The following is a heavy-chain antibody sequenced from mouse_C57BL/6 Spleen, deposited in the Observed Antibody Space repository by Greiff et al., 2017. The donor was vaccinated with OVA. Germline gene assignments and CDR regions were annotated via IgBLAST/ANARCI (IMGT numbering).Heavy chain of an antibody. CDR1: GYAFSSYW. J-gene: IGHJ4*01. D-gene: IGHD6-2*01. CDR2: IYPGDGDT. V-gene: IGHV1-80*01. Sequence: QVQLQQSGAELVKPGASVKISCKASGYAFSSYWMNWVKQRPGKGLEWIGQIYPGDGDTNYNGKFKGKATLTADKSSTTAYMQLSSLTSEDSAVYFCARGGSLDGMDYWGQGTSVTVSS. CDR3: ARGGSLDGMDY.